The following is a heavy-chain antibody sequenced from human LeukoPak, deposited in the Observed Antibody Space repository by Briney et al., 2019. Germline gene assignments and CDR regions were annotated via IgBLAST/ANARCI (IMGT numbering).Heavy chain of an antibody. CDR3: VTTYDILTGARAGI. Sequence: PGGSLRLSCAASGFTFDDYAMHWVRQAPGKGLEWVSGISWNSGSIVYADSVKGRFTISRDNAKNSLYLQMNSLRAEDTAVYYCVTTYDILTGARAGIWGQGTMVTVSS. D-gene: IGHD3-9*01. CDR1: GFTFDDYA. J-gene: IGHJ3*02. V-gene: IGHV3-9*01. CDR2: ISWNSGSI.